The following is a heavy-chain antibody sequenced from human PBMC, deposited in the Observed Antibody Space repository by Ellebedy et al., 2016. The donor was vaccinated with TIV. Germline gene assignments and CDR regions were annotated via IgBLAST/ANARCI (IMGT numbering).Heavy chain of an antibody. CDR3: ARGRVVRGVISYYYGMDV. V-gene: IGHV3-11*06. CDR2: ISSSSSST. D-gene: IGHD3-10*01. J-gene: IGHJ6*02. CDR1: EFTFSDYH. Sequence: GESLKISCAASEFTFSDYHMSWIRQAPGKGLEWVSYISSSSSSTNSADSVKGRFTISRDDAKNSLYLQMNSLRAEDTAVYYCARGRVVRGVISYYYGMDVWGQGTTVTVSS.